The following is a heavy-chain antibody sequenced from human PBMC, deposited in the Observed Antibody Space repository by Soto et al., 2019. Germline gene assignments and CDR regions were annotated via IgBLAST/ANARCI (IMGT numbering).Heavy chain of an antibody. V-gene: IGHV4-31*03. D-gene: IGHD6-13*01. J-gene: IGHJ6*02. CDR2: IYYSGST. CDR3: ARDLQYSRLFYGMDV. CDR1: GGCVSSGSYY. Sequence: SQTLSLTCTVSGGCVSSGSYYWSWIRQHPGKGLEWIGYIYYSGSTYYNPSLKSRVTISVDTSKNQFSLKLSSVTAADTAVYYCARDLQYSRLFYGMDVWGQGTTVTVSS.